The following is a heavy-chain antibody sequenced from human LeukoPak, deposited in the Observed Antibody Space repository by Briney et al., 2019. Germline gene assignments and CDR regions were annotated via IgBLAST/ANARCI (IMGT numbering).Heavy chain of an antibody. CDR3: ARDREYYYDSSGYYDPFDY. CDR2: ISAYNGNT. D-gene: IGHD3-22*01. CDR1: GYTFTSYG. Sequence: GASVKVSCKASGYTFTSYGISWVRQAPGQGLEWMGWISAYNGNTNYAQKLQGRVTMTTETSTSTAYMELRSLRSDDTAVYYCARDREYYYDSSGYYDPFDYWGQGTLVTVSS. V-gene: IGHV1-18*01. J-gene: IGHJ4*02.